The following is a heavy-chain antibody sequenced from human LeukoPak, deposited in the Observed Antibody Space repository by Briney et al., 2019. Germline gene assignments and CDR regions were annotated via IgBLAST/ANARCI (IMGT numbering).Heavy chain of an antibody. CDR2: INHSGST. J-gene: IGHJ6*04. V-gene: IGHV4-34*01. Sequence: SETLSLTCAVYGGSFSGYYWSWIRQPPGKGLEWIGEINHSGSTNYNPPLKSRVTISVDTSKNQFSLKLSSVTVADTAVYYCAAERDSLPLYRDVWGKGTTVTVSS. CDR3: AAERDSLPLYRDV. D-gene: IGHD3/OR15-3a*01. CDR1: GGSFSGYY.